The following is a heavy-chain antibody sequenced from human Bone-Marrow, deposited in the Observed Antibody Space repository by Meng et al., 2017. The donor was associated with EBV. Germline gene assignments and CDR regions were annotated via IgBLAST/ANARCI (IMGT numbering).Heavy chain of an antibody. V-gene: IGHV1-18*03. CDR2: ISDYNGNT. J-gene: IGHJ4*02. CDR1: AYSCTSYG. D-gene: IGHD3-22*01. CDR3: ARFLDYDRIGYFYGSFDY. Sequence: VAVVMRPGVFMHVCLKYFAYSCTSYGISWVRRAPGQGLEWMGWISDYNGNTNYAKKLQSTVTMTTDTSTSTAYMELRSLRSDDMAVYYCARFLDYDRIGYFYGSFDYWGQGTLVTVSS.